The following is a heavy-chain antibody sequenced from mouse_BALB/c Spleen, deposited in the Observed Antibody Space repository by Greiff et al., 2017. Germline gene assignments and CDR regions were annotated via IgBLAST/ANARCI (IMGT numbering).Heavy chain of an antibody. CDR3: ARPARATWFAY. J-gene: IGHJ3*01. CDR1: GFNIKDTY. CDR2: IDPANGNT. D-gene: IGHD3-1*01. Sequence: VQLKESGAELVKPGASVKLSCTASGFNIKDTYMHWVKQRPEQGLEWIGRIDPANGNTKYDPKFQGKATITADTSSNTAYLQLSSLTSEDTAVYYCARPARATWFAYWGQGTLVTVSA. V-gene: IGHV14-3*02.